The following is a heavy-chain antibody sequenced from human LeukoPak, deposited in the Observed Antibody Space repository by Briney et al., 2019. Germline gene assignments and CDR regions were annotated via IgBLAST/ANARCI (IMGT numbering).Heavy chain of an antibody. CDR2: INPNSGGT. Sequence: ASVKVSCKASGYTFTGYYMHWVRQAPGQGLEWMGWINPNSGGTNYAQEFQGRVSMTRDTSISTAYMELSRLRSDDTAVYYCAPLTGGRSADVWGKGTTVTVSS. D-gene: IGHD1-26*01. CDR3: APLTGGRSADV. CDR1: GYTFTGYY. J-gene: IGHJ6*04. V-gene: IGHV1-2*02.